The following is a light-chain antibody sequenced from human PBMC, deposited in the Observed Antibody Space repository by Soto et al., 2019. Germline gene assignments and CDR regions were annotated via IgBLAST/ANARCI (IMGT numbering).Light chain of an antibody. Sequence: QAVVTQPPSVSGAPGQRVTISCTGSSSNIGAGYDVYWYQQLPGTAPKLLIYGNTNRPSGVPDRFSGSRSGTSASLAITGLQAEDEADYYCQSYDSSLSVVFGGGTKLTVL. CDR1: SSNIGAGYD. CDR3: QSYDSSLSVV. V-gene: IGLV1-40*01. CDR2: GNT. J-gene: IGLJ2*01.